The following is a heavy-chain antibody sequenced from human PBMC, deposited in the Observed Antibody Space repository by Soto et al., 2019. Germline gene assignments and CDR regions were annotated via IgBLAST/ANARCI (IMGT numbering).Heavy chain of an antibody. Sequence: GGSLRLSCAASGFTFSSYSMNWVRQAPGKGLEWVSYISSSSSTIYYADSVKGRFTISRDNAKNSLYLQMNSLRAEDTAVYYCARVELELGFDYWGQGTLVTVSS. V-gene: IGHV3-48*01. J-gene: IGHJ4*02. CDR3: ARVELELGFDY. D-gene: IGHD1-7*01. CDR2: ISSSSSTI. CDR1: GFTFSSYS.